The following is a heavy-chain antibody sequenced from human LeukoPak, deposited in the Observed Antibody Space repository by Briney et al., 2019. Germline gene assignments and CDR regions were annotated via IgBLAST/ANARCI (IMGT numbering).Heavy chain of an antibody. D-gene: IGHD2-2*01. J-gene: IGHJ5*02. CDR2: INPNSGGT. V-gene: IGHV1-2*02. Sequence: ASVKVSCKASGYTFIAYYMHWVRQAPGQGLEWMGWINPNSGGTNYAQKFQGRVTTTRDTSISTAYMDLSRLRSDDTAVYYCARRMGVLVPAATWFDPWGQGTLVTVSS. CDR3: ARRMGVLVPAATWFDP. CDR1: GYTFIAYY.